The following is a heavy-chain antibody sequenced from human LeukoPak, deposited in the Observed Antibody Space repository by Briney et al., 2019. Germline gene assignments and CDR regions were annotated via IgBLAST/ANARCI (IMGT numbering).Heavy chain of an antibody. J-gene: IGHJ4*02. CDR2: IDGGGST. Sequence: GGSLRLSCAASGFTFSSYWMHWVRQAPGKGLEWVSAIDGGGSTYYADSVKGRFTISRDDSENTLYLQMNSLRVEDTAVYYCARDKDWGYDYWGQGTLVSVSS. V-gene: IGHV3-53*01. CDR1: GFTFSSYW. CDR3: ARDKDWGYDY. D-gene: IGHD3/OR15-3a*01.